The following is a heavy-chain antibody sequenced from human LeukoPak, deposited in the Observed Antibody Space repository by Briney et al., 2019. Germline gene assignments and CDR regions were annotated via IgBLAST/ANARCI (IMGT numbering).Heavy chain of an antibody. V-gene: IGHV3-23*01. CDR2: ISGRGGRT. CDR1: GFTFSRYA. J-gene: IGHJ6*02. CDR3: AKDPRGAAGFMDV. D-gene: IGHD6-13*01. Sequence: GGSLRLSCTASGFTFSRYAMSWVRQAPGKGLQWVSDISGRGGRTDYADSVKGRFTISRDNSRNTVYLQMNSLRAEDTAVYYCAKDPRGAAGFMDVWGQGTTVTVSS.